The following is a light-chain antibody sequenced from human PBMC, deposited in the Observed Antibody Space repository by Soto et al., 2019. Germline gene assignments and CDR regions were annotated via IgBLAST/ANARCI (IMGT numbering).Light chain of an antibody. CDR2: TAS. CDR1: QGINNY. V-gene: IGKV1-9*01. J-gene: IGKJ1*01. CDR3: QQLNNYPRT. Sequence: DIQLTQSPSFLSASVGDRVTITCRASQGINNYLAWYQQKPGKAPKLLIYTASTLQSGVPSRFSGSGSGTEFTLTISSLQPEDFATYSCQQLNNYPRTFGQGTKVEIK.